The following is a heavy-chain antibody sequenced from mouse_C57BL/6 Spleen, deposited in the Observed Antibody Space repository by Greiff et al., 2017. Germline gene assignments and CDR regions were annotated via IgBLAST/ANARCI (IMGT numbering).Heavy chain of an antibody. CDR1: GYTFTSYW. V-gene: IGHV1-64*01. D-gene: IGHD3-2*02. CDR2: IHPNSGST. Sequence: QVQLQQPGAELVKPGASVKLSCKASGYTFTSYWMPWVKQRPGQGLEWIGMIHPNSGSTNYNEKFKSKATLTVDKSSSTAYMQLSSLTSEDSAVYYCASPEAQEAWFAYWGQGTLVTVSA. CDR3: ASPEAQEAWFAY. J-gene: IGHJ3*01.